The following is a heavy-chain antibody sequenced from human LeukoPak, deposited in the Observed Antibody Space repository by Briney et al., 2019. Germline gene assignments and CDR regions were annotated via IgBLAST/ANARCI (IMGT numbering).Heavy chain of an antibody. CDR2: IIPIFGTA. Sequence: ASVKVSCKASGGTFSSYAISWVRQAPGQGLEWMGGIIPIFGTANYAQKFQGRVTITADKSTSTAYMELSSLRSEDTAVYYCASVDTAMVTNYYYYYMDVWGKGTTVTVSS. CDR1: GGTFSSYA. D-gene: IGHD5-18*01. V-gene: IGHV1-69*06. J-gene: IGHJ6*03. CDR3: ASVDTAMVTNYYYYYMDV.